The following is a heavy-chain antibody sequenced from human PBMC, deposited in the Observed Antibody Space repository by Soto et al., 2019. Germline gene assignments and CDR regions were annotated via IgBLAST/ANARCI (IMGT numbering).Heavy chain of an antibody. Sequence: ASVKVSCKASGYTFTSYAMHWVRQAPGQRLEWMGWINAGNGNTKYSQKFQGRVTITRDTSASTAYMELSSLRSEDTAVYYCARGPTRGGLSSPTWGYYYYMYVWGKGTTVTVSS. V-gene: IGHV1-3*01. CDR1: GYTFTSYA. D-gene: IGHD3-16*01. CDR3: ARGPTRGGLSSPTWGYYYYMYV. CDR2: INAGNGNT. J-gene: IGHJ6*03.